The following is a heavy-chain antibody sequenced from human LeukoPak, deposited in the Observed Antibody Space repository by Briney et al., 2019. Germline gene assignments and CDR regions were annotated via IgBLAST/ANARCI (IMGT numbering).Heavy chain of an antibody. Sequence: GGSLRLSCAASGFTFSDSDIHWVRQASGKGLEWVGRITTKRSNYATAYTASVKGRFTISRHDSENTAYLQMDSLKTEDTALYYCTTYRSGHYWGQGTLVTVSS. V-gene: IGHV3-73*01. CDR2: ITTKRSNYAT. D-gene: IGHD6-19*01. CDR3: TTYRSGHY. J-gene: IGHJ4*02. CDR1: GFTFSDSD.